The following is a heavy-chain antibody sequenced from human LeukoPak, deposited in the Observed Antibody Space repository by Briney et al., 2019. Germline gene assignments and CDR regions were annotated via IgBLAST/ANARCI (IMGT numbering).Heavy chain of an antibody. V-gene: IGHV1-46*01. Sequence: ASVKVSCKASGYTFTSYYMHWVRQAPGQGLEWMGIINPSGGSTSYAQKFQGRVTMTRDMSTSTAYMELSSLRSEDTAVYYCARRNFGEYCTNGVCYYFDYWGQGPLVTVSS. CDR2: INPSGGST. J-gene: IGHJ4*02. D-gene: IGHD2-8*01. CDR3: ARRNFGEYCTNGVCYYFDY. CDR1: GYTFTSYY.